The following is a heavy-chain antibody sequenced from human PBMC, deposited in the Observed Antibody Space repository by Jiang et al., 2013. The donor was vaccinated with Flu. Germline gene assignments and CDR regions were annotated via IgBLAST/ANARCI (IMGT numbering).Heavy chain of an antibody. Sequence: LLKPSETLSLTCAVYGGSFSGYYWSWIRQPPGKGLEWIGEINHSGSTNYNPSLKSRVTISVDTSKNQFSLKLSSVTAADTAVYYCARGRVYIVVVPAAIARGYYFDYWGQGTLVTVSS. J-gene: IGHJ4*02. CDR2: INHSGST. D-gene: IGHD2-2*01. CDR3: ARGRVYIVVVPAAIARGYYFDY. CDR1: GGSFSGYY. V-gene: IGHV4-34*01.